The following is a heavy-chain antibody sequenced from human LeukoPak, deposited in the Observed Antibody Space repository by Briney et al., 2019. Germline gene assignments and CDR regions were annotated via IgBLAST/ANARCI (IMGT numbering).Heavy chain of an antibody. CDR1: EYTFTGYY. D-gene: IGHD3-22*01. J-gene: IGHJ4*02. V-gene: IGHV1-2*02. Sequence: GASVKVSCKASEYTFTGYYMHWVRQAPGQGLEWMGWINPNSGGTNYAQKFQGRVTMTRDTSISTAYMELSRLRSDDTAVYYCARGFSYYYDSSGYYDYEFDYWGQGTLVTVSS. CDR3: ARGFSYYYDSSGYYDYEFDY. CDR2: INPNSGGT.